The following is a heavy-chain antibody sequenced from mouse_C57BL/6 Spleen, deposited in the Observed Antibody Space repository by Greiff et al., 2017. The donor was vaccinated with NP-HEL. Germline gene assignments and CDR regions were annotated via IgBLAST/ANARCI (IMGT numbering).Heavy chain of an antibody. Sequence: EVKVEESGGGLVQPKGSLKLSCAASGFTFNTYAMHWVRQAPGKGLEWVARIRSKSSNYATYYANSVKDRFTISRDDSQSMLYLQMNNLKTKDTAMYYCVRDHYGSSWDFYAMDYWGQGTSVTVSS. D-gene: IGHD1-1*01. CDR1: GFTFNTYA. V-gene: IGHV10-3*01. J-gene: IGHJ4*01. CDR3: VRDHYGSSWDFYAMDY. CDR2: IRSKSSNYAT.